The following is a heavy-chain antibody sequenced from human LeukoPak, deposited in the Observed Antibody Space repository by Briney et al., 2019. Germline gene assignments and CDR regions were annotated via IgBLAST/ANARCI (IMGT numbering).Heavy chain of an antibody. D-gene: IGHD5-18*01. CDR2: IRSKAYGETT. J-gene: IGHJ3*02. V-gene: IGHV3-49*03. CDR1: GFTFGDYA. Sequence: GGSLRLSCTASGFTFGDYAVSWFRQAPGKGLEWVGFIRSKAYGETTNYAASVKGRFTISRDDSISIAYLQMNSLKTEDTAVYYCSRRGGFSYGDAFDIWGQGTMVTVSS. CDR3: SRRGGFSYGDAFDI.